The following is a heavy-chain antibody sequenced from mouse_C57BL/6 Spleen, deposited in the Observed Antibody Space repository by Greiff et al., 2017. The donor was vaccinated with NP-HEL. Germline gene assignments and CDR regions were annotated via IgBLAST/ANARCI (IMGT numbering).Heavy chain of an antibody. J-gene: IGHJ3*01. V-gene: IGHV1-62-2*01. CDR3: ARHEDDGYYFPWFAY. Sequence: VKLMESGPELVKPGASVKIPCKASGYTFTEYTIHWVKQRSGQGLEWIGWFYPGSGSIKYNEKFKDKATLTADKSSSTVYMELSRLTSEDSAVYFCARHEDDGYYFPWFAYWGQGTLVTVSA. D-gene: IGHD2-3*01. CDR1: GYTFTEYT. CDR2: FYPGSGSI.